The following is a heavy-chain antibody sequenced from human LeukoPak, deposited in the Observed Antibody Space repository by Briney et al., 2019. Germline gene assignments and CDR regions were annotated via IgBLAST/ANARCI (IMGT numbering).Heavy chain of an antibody. D-gene: IGHD2-2*01. Sequence: SETLSLTCTVSGGSISSHYWSWIRQPPGKGLEWIGYIYYSGSTNYNPSLKSRVTISVDTSKNQFSLKLSSVTAADTAVYYCASVEYQLLTGDYYYYMDVWGKGTTVTVSS. J-gene: IGHJ6*03. CDR3: ASVEYQLLTGDYYYYMDV. V-gene: IGHV4-59*11. CDR1: GGSISSHY. CDR2: IYYSGST.